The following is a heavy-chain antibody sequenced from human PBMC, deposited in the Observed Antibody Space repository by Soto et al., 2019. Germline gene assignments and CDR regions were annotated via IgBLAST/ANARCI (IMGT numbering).Heavy chain of an antibody. Sequence: EVQLVQSGAEVKKPGESLKISCKGSGYSFTSYWIGWVRQMPGKGLEWMGIIYPGDSDTRYSPSFPGQVTISADKSIRTAYLQWSSLKASDTAVYYCARNRNYDILTGHPDYWGQGTLVTVSS. CDR2: IYPGDSDT. D-gene: IGHD3-9*01. V-gene: IGHV5-51*03. CDR1: GYSFTSYW. CDR3: ARNRNYDILTGHPDY. J-gene: IGHJ4*02.